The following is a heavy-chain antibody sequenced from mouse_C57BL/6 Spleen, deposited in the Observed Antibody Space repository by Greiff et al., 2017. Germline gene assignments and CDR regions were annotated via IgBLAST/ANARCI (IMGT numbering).Heavy chain of an antibody. D-gene: IGHD4-1*01. CDR1: GYTFTSYL. CDR2: INPSNGGT. CDR3: ARGNWVDY. J-gene: IGHJ2*01. V-gene: IGHV1-53*01. Sequence: QVQLQQPGTALVKPGASVKLSCKASGYTFTSYLMHWVKQRPGQGLEWIGNINPSNGGTKYNEKFKSKATLTVDKPSSTASMQLSSLTSENSAVYYCARGNWVDYWGQGTTLTVSS.